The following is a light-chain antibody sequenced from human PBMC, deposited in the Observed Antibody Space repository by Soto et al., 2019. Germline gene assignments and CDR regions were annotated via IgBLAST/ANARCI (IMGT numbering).Light chain of an antibody. CDR2: LGS. J-gene: IGKJ2*01. CDR1: QSLRHHNGYNY. V-gene: IGKV2-28*01. Sequence: DIVMTQSPLSLPVTPGEPASISCRSSQSLRHHNGYNYLDWYLQKPGQSPQVLIYLGSNRASGVTDRFSDSRSGAVFTLKISRLESEDVGVYYCIQSHRSPSSFGQGTKLEIK. CDR3: IQSHRSPSS.